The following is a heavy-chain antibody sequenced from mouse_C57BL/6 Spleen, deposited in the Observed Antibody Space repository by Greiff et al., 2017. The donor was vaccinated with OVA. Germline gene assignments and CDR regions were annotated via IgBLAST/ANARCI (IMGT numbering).Heavy chain of an antibody. CDR1: GYSITSGYY. Sequence: EVKLQESGPGLVKPSQSLSLTCSVTGYSITSGYYWNWIRQFPGNKLEWMGYISYDGSNNYNPSLKNRIAITRDTSKNQFFLKLNSVTTEDTATYYCARGFCSYFDYWGQGTTRTVSS. CDR2: ISYDGSN. CDR3: ARGFCSYFDY. V-gene: IGHV3-6*01. D-gene: IGHD6-1*01. J-gene: IGHJ2*01.